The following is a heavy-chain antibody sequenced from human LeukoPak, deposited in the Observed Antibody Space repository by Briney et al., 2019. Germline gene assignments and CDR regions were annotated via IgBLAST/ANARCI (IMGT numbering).Heavy chain of an antibody. CDR3: ARDTTNVYYYDTSGYDH. J-gene: IGHJ4*02. V-gene: IGHV4-61*01. Sequence: SETLSLTCTVSGYSVSSGSYYWSWIRQPPGKGLEWIGYIYYSGSTSYNPSLNSRVTISLDTSKNQFSLKLCSVTAADTAIYYCARDTTNVYYYDTSGYDHWGQGTLVTVSS. CDR2: IYYSGST. CDR1: GYSVSSGSYY. D-gene: IGHD3-22*01.